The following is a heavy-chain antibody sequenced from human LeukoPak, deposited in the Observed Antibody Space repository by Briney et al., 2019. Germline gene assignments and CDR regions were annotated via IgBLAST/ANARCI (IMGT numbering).Heavy chain of an antibody. CDR2: ISGYGDTT. J-gene: IGHJ6*04. CDR1: GFTFSSFA. V-gene: IGHV3-23*01. CDR3: AELGITMIGGV. Sequence: GGSLRLSCSASGFTFSSFAMNWVRQAPGKGLEWVSIISGYGDTTYYTDSVKGRFTISRDNAKNSLYLQMNSLRAEDTAVYYCAELGITMIGGVWGKGTTVTISS. D-gene: IGHD3-10*02.